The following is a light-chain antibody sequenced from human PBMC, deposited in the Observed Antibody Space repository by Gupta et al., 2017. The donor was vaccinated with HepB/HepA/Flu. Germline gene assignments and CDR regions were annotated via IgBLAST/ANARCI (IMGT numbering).Light chain of an antibody. CDR1: QNTSNV. J-gene: IGKJ1*01. V-gene: IGKV1-12*01. Sequence: DIRMTQSPSSVSASVGDRITITCRASQNTSNVLGWYQQKPGKAPKRLIYGASSVQSGVPSRFSGSGSGTDFTLTISSLQPEDFATYYCQQYNSFPWTFGQGTKVEIK. CDR2: GAS. CDR3: QQYNSFPWT.